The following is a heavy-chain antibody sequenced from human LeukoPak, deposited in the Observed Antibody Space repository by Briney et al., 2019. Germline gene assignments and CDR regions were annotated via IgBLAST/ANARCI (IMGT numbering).Heavy chain of an antibody. Sequence: PGGSLRLSCAASGFTFSSYAMHWVRQAPGKGLEWVAVISYDGSNKYYADSVKGRFTISRDNSKNTLYLQMNSLRAEDTAVYYCARDSEKLAAGDYWGQGTLVTVSS. CDR2: ISYDGSNK. CDR1: GFTFSSYA. CDR3: ARDSEKLAAGDY. D-gene: IGHD6-13*01. V-gene: IGHV3-30-3*01. J-gene: IGHJ4*02.